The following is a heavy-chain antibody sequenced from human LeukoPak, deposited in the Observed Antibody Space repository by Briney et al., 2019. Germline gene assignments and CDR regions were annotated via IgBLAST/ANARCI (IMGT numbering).Heavy chain of an antibody. J-gene: IGHJ4*02. CDR1: GFTFNSYA. CDR2: ITATGDRT. V-gene: IGHV3-23*01. CDR3: AKDPYDSSGYYYED. D-gene: IGHD3-22*01. Sequence: GGSLRLSCAASGFTFNSYAMNWVRQAPGKGLEWVSSITATGDRTDDADSVKGRFTISRDNSKNTLYLQMNSLRAEDTAVYYCAKDPYDSSGYYYEDWGQGTLVTVSS.